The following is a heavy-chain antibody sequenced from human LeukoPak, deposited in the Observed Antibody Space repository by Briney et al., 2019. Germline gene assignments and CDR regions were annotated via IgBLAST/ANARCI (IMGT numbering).Heavy chain of an antibody. CDR1: GFTFSSYA. J-gene: IGHJ3*02. CDR3: AKAPSPPSTGGQGAFDI. CDR2: ISGSGGST. V-gene: IGHV3-23*01. Sequence: GGSLRLSCAASGFTFSSYAMSWVRQAPGKGLEWVSAISGSGGSTYYADSVKGRFTISRDNSKNTLYLQMNSLRAEDTAVYYCAKAPSPPSTGGQGAFDIWGQGTMVTVSS. D-gene: IGHD2-2*01.